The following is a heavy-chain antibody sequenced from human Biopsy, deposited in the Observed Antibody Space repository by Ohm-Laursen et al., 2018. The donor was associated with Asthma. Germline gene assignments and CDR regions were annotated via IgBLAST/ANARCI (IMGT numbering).Heavy chain of an antibody. Sequence: RSLRLSCSASGFAFSNYGMRWVRQAPGKGLEWVAVLSYDDSQTRYADSVKGRFTISRDNAKSTLYLQMNRLRTDDTAVYFCAKRRGYSDLTDFDHWGQGTLVTVSA. V-gene: IGHV3-30*18. D-gene: IGHD3-3*01. CDR1: GFAFSNYG. J-gene: IGHJ4*02. CDR3: AKRRGYSDLTDFDH. CDR2: LSYDDSQT.